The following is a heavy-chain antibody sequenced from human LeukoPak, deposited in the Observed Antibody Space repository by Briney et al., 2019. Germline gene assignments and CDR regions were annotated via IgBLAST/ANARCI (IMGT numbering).Heavy chain of an antibody. CDR2: IITILGIA. CDR1: GGTFSSYA. CDR3: ASGTRDGYNC. D-gene: IGHD5-12*01. Sequence: SVKVSCKASGGTFSSYAISWVRQAPGQGLEWMGRIITILGIANYAQKFQGRVTITADKSTSTAYMELSSLRSEDTAVYYCASGTRDGYNCWGQGTLVTVSS. V-gene: IGHV1-69*04. J-gene: IGHJ4*02.